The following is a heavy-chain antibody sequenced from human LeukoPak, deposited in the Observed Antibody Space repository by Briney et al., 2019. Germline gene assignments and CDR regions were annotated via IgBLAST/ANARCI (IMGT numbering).Heavy chain of an antibody. V-gene: IGHV3-7*01. Sequence: PGGSLRLSCAASGFTFSSYWMSWVRQAPGKGLEWVANIKQDGSEKYYVDSVKGRFTISRDNAKNSLFLQMNSLRAEDTAVYYCARDRGWFGEAGYFDYWGQGTLVTVSS. CDR1: GFTFSSYW. D-gene: IGHD3-10*01. J-gene: IGHJ4*02. CDR2: IKQDGSEK. CDR3: ARDRGWFGEAGYFDY.